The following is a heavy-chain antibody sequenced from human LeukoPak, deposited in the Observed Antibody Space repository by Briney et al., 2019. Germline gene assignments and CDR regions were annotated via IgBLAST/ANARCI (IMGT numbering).Heavy chain of an antibody. CDR2: IYTSGST. D-gene: IGHD2-21*02. CDR1: GGSISSYY. Sequence: PSETLSLTCTVSGGSISSYYWSWIRQPAGKGLEWIGRIYTSGSTNYNPSLKSRVTMSVDTSKNQFSLKLSSVTAADTAVYYCARVGFNSRRWGRRGAFDIWGQGTMVTVSS. V-gene: IGHV4-4*07. CDR3: ARVGFNSRRWGRRGAFDI. J-gene: IGHJ3*02.